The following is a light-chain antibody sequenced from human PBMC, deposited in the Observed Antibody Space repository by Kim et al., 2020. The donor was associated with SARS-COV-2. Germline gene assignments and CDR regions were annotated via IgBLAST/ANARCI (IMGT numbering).Light chain of an antibody. Sequence: SYELTQPPSVSVSPGQTARITCSGDALPKQYAYWYQQKTGQAPVLVIYKDSERPSGIPERFSGSSSGTTVTLTISGVQAEDEADYYCQSADSSGTYRWVFGGGTQLTVL. CDR1: ALPKQY. CDR3: QSADSSGTYRWV. J-gene: IGLJ3*02. V-gene: IGLV3-25*03. CDR2: KDS.